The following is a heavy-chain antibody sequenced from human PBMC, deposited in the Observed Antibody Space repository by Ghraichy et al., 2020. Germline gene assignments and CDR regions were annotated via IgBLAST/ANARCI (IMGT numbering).Heavy chain of an antibody. CDR1: GFTFSTYD. J-gene: IGHJ4*01. CDR3: AAQLDAGWFDPYFDY. V-gene: IGHV3-23*01. D-gene: IGHD6-19*01. Sequence: GGSLRLSCAASGFTFSTYDLTWVRQAPGKGLQWVSTIRGSGRTTYSADPVKGRFTISRDNSKNTLYLHMNRLSAEDTAVYYCAAQLDAGWFDPYFDYWGHGTLVTVSS. CDR2: IRGSGRTT.